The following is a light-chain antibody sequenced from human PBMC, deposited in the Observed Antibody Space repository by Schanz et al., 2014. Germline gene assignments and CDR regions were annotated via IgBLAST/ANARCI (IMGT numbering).Light chain of an antibody. CDR1: QSVSTN. CDR2: GAS. J-gene: IGKJ4*01. CDR3: QQYNGWPRT. V-gene: IGKV3-15*01. Sequence: EIVMTQSPATLSVSPGERATLSCRASQSVSTNLAWFQQKPGQAPRLLMYGASTRATGIPARFSGSGSGTEFTLTISSLQSEDFAVYYCQQYNGWPRTFGGGTKVEIK.